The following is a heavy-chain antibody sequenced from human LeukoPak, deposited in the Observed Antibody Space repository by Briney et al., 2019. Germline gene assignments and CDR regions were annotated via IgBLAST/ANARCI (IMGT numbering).Heavy chain of an antibody. CDR2: ISSSGSTI. CDR3: VGHYDFWSGYHGVVDY. V-gene: IGHV3-11*01. J-gene: IGHJ4*02. Sequence: PGGSLRLSCAASGFTFSDYYMSWIRQAPGKGLEWVSYISSSGSTIYYADSVKGRFTISRDNAKNSLYLQMNSLRAEDTAVYYCVGHYDFWSGYHGVVDYWGQGTLVTVSS. D-gene: IGHD3-3*01. CDR1: GFTFSDYY.